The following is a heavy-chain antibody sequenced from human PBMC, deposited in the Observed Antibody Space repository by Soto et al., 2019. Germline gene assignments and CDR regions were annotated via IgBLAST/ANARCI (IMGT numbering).Heavy chain of an antibody. CDR2: IYYSGST. CDR1: GGSVNNANYF. Sequence: QVRLEESGPGLVKPSETLSLICSVSGGSVNNANYFWNCIRHHPENGLAWIGYIYYSGSTRYNPSFKTRATLSIDTSKNQCSLRLNSVTVADTAVYFCARDADYGGSRGGMDVGGRGTTVTVSS. CDR3: ARDADYGGSRGGMDV. V-gene: IGHV4-31*03. D-gene: IGHD4-17*01. J-gene: IGHJ6*02.